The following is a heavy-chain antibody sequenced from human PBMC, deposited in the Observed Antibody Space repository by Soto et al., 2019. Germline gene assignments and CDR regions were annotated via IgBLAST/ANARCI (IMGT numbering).Heavy chain of an antibody. D-gene: IGHD1-26*01. J-gene: IGHJ3*02. Sequence: QVQLQESGPGLVKPSETLSLTCTVSGGSISSYYWSWIRQPPGKGLEWIGYIYYSGSTNYNPSLKSRVTISVDTSKNQFSLKLSSVTAADTAVYYCARQTRIVGATTAFDIWGQGTMVTVSS. CDR2: IYYSGST. CDR1: GGSISSYY. V-gene: IGHV4-59*01. CDR3: ARQTRIVGATTAFDI.